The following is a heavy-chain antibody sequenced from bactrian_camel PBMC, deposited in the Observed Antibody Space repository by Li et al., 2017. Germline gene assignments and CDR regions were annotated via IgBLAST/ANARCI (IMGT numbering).Heavy chain of an antibody. V-gene: IGHV3S53*01. J-gene: IGHJ4*01. CDR1: GNTLTSSC. CDR3: AAALQPSDECLLIESLYHY. Sequence: VQLVESGGGSVQAGGSLRLSCAASGNTLTSSCMAWFRQVPGKERERVARIDSDRSITYADSVKGRFTISKDNAKRTLYLQMNRLNADDTAMYYCAAALQPSDECLLIESLYHYWGQGTQVTVS. D-gene: IGHD2*01. CDR2: IDSDRSI.